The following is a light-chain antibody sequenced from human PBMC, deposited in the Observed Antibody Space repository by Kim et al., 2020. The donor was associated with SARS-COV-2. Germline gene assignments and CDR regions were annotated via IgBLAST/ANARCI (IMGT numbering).Light chain of an antibody. CDR2: DVS. CDR1: SSDVGGYNY. Sequence: QSALTQPASVSGSPGQSITISCTGTSSDVGGYNYVSWYQQHPGKAPKLMIYDVSNRPSGVSNRFSGSKSGNTASLTISGLQAEDEADYYCSSYTSSNTHVLFGGGTQLTVL. V-gene: IGLV2-14*03. CDR3: SSYTSSNTHVL. J-gene: IGLJ2*01.